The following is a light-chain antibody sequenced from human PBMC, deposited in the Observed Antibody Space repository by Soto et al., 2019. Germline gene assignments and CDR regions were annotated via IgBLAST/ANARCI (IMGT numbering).Light chain of an antibody. J-gene: IGLJ3*02. CDR3: SSFAGSNIWV. Sequence: QSALTQPASVSGSPGQSITISCTGTSSDVGGYNYVSWYQQRPGKVPKLMIYEVSNRPSGVSNRFSGSKSGNTASLTISGLQAEDEADYYCSSFAGSNIWVFGGGTKLTVL. V-gene: IGLV2-14*01. CDR1: SSDVGGYNY. CDR2: EVS.